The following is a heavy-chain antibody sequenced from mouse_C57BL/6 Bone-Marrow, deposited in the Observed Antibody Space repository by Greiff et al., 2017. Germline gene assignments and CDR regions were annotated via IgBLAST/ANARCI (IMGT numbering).Heavy chain of an antibody. CDR1: GYKFPDYN. D-gene: IGHD6-5*01. J-gene: IGHJ4*01. Sequence: SGPELVKPGASVKMSCKASGYKFPDYNMHWVKQSHGKSLEWIGYINPNNGGTSYNQKFKGKATLTVNKSSSTAYMELRSLTSEDSAVYYCARGLWAMDYWGQGTSVTVSS. CDR2: INPNNGGT. CDR3: ARGLWAMDY. V-gene: IGHV1-22*01.